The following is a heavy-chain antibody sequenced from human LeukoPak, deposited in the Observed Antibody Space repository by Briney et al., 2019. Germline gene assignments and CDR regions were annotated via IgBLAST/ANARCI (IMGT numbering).Heavy chain of an antibody. CDR1: GFTFDDYG. Sequence: GGSLRLSCAASGFTFDDYGMSWVRQAPGKGLEWVSGINWSGSRTGYADSVRGRFTISRDNAKNSLYLQMNSLRAEDTAFYYCASAVGAGYYFDYWGQGTLVTVPS. J-gene: IGHJ4*02. CDR3: ASAVGAGYYFDY. D-gene: IGHD1-26*01. CDR2: INWSGSRT. V-gene: IGHV3-20*04.